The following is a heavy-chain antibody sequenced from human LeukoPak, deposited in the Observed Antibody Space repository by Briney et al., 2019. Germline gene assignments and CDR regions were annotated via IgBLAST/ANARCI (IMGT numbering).Heavy chain of an antibody. CDR1: GGFISSYY. CDR3: ARQRVGTTALFDY. D-gene: IGHD1-1*01. J-gene: IGHJ4*02. Sequence: SETLSLTCTVYGGFISSYYWGWIRQRPGKGLEWIGYIYTSVRTNDNPSLKSRVTISVDTSKIQFSLKLSSVTAADTAVYYCARQRVGTTALFDYWGQGTLVTVSS. CDR2: IYTSVRT. V-gene: IGHV4-4*09.